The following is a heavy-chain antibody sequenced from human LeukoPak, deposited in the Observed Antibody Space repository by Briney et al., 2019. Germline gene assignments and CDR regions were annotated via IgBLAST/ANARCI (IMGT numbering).Heavy chain of an antibody. CDR2: IYCSGST. D-gene: IGHD5-18*01. J-gene: IGHJ4*02. CDR3: ARSRGYSYGTTFLDY. V-gene: IGHV4-59*08. Sequence: SETLSLTCTVSGGAISSYYWSWIRQPPGKGLEWIGYIYCSGSTNYNPSLKSRVTISVDTSKNQFSLKLSSVTAADTAVYYCARSRGYSYGTTFLDYWGQGTLVTVSS. CDR1: GGAISSYY.